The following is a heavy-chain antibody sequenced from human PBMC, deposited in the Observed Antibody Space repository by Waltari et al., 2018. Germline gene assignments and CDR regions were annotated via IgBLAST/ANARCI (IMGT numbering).Heavy chain of an antibody. CDR1: GFTFSSYW. CDR3: ARARWLDY. CDR2: INSDGSRT. D-gene: IGHD2-15*01. V-gene: IGHV3-74*01. Sequence: EVQLVASGGGLVQPGGSLRLSCAASGFTFSSYWMYWVRQAPGKGLVWVSQINSDGSRTNYADSVKGRFTISRDNAKNTLYLQMNSLRAEDTAVYYCARARWLDYWGQGTLVTVSS. J-gene: IGHJ4*02.